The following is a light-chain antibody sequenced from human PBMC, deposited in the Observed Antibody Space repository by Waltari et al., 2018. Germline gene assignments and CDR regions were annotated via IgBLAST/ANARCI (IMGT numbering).Light chain of an antibody. CDR2: KAS. J-gene: IGKJ4*01. CDR1: QSVKNN. V-gene: IGKV1-5*03. Sequence: IQLTQSPSTLSASVVDRVTLTCRASQSVKNNLAWYQQKAGKAPKVVIHKASRLEGGVPSRFSGSGYGTEFTLTISSLQPDDFATYYCQEYDSLPVTFGGGTKVEIK. CDR3: QEYDSLPVT.